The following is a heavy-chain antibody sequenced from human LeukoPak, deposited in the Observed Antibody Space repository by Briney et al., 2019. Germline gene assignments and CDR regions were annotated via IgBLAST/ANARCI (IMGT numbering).Heavy chain of an antibody. CDR2: IYYSGST. V-gene: IGHV4-59*08. D-gene: IGHD3-22*01. J-gene: IGHJ4*02. Sequence: SETLSLTCTVSGGSISSYYWSWIRQPPGKGLEWIGYIYYSGSTNYNPSLKSRVTISVDTSKNQFSLKLSSVTAADTAVYYCARGYYYEAPYYFDYWGQGTLVTVSS. CDR1: GGSISSYY. CDR3: ARGYYYEAPYYFDY.